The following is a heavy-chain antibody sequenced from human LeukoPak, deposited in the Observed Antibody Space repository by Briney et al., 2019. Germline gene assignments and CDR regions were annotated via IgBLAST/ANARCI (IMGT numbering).Heavy chain of an antibody. J-gene: IGHJ3*02. CDR1: GYTFTGYY. CDR2: INPNTGGT. CDR3: ARGVYGSGSYPDTFDI. Sequence: ASVKVSCKASGYTFTGYYMHWVRQAPGQGLEWMGRINPNTGGTNYAQKFQGRVTMTRDTSISTAYMELSRLRSDDTAVYYCARGVYGSGSYPDTFDIWGQGTMVTVSS. D-gene: IGHD3-10*01. V-gene: IGHV1-2*02.